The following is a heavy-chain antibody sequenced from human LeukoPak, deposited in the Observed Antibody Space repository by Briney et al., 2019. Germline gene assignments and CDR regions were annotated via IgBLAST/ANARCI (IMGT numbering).Heavy chain of an antibody. J-gene: IGHJ4*02. CDR3: ATIVATIRGYGTWYYFDY. CDR1: GFTFSSYA. Sequence: GGSLRLSCAASGFTFSSYAMHWVRQAPGKGLEWVAVISYDGSNKYYADSVKGRFTISRDNSKNTLYLQMNSLRAEDTAVYYCATIVATIRGYGTWYYFDYWGQGTLVTVSS. CDR2: ISYDGSNK. D-gene: IGHD5-12*01. V-gene: IGHV3-30*14.